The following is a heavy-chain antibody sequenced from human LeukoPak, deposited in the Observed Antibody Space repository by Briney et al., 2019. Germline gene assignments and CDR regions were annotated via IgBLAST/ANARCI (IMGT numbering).Heavy chain of an antibody. CDR3: AHRPRDGYVEQINYFDY. J-gene: IGHJ4*02. CDR1: GCSLSTGGGG. V-gene: IGHV2-5*01. CDR2: IYRNDDK. D-gene: IGHD5-24*01. Sequence: SGPTLVKPTQTLTLTCTFSGCSLSTGGGGVGWIRQPPGKALEWLALIYRNDDKRYSPSLSTRLTITKDTSKNQVVITMTNMDPVDTATYYCAHRPRDGYVEQINYFDYWGQGTLVTVSS.